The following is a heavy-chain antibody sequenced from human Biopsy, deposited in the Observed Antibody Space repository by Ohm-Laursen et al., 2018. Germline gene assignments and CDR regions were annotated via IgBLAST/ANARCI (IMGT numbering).Heavy chain of an antibody. J-gene: IGHJ3*01. V-gene: IGHV4-61*10. CDR2: IYNDVST. CDR3: ARGYAGLYEAFDF. CDR1: GACVCSGSYV. Sequence: GTLSLTRTVSGACVCSGSYVWSWIGQRAGKGLEWMGNIYNDVSTKYNPSLRSRVTISADKSTNQFSLKLRSVNAADTAVYYCARGYAGLYEAFDFWGQGTVVTVAS. D-gene: IGHD5-18*01.